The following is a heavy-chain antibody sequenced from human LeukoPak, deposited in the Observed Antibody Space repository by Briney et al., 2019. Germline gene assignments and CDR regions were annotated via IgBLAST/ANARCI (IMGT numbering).Heavy chain of an antibody. Sequence: PSETLSLTCNVSGGXISSSYWSWIRKPPGKGLEWIGYIYYSGSTNYNPSLKSRVTMSVDTSKNQFSLKVTSVTAANTAVYYCARLTAYFDLWGRGTLVTVSS. CDR2: IYYSGST. V-gene: IGHV4-59*08. CDR1: GGXISSSY. CDR3: ARLTAYFDL. J-gene: IGHJ2*01.